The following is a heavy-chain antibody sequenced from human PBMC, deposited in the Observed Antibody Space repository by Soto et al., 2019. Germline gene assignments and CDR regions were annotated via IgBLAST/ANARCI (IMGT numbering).Heavy chain of an antibody. V-gene: IGHV3-11*03. J-gene: IGHJ4*02. CDR2: ISSSSSYT. D-gene: IGHD3-22*01. CDR1: GFTFSDYY. CDR3: ARSITDYYDSSGYYDDY. Sequence: GSLRLSCAASGFTFSDYYMSWIRQAPGKGLEWVSYISSSSSYTNYADSVKGRFSISRDNAKNSLYLQMNSLRAEDTAVYYCARSITDYYDSSGYYDDYWGQGT.